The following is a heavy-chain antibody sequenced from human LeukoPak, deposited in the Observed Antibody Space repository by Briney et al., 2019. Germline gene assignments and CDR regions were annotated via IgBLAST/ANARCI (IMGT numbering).Heavy chain of an antibody. CDR2: IYTSGST. CDR3: AREGIVVVLFDY. CDR1: GGSISSGSYY. V-gene: IGHV4-61*02. D-gene: IGHD3-22*01. J-gene: IGHJ4*02. Sequence: PSQTLSLTCTVSGGSISSGSYYWSWIRQPAGKGLEWIERIYTSGSTNYNPSLKSRVTISVDTSKNQFSLKLSSVTAADTAVYYCAREGIVVVLFDYWGQGTLVTVSS.